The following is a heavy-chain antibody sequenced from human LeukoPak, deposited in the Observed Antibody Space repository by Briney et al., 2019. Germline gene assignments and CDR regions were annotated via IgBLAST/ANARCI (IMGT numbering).Heavy chain of an antibody. CDR1: GGSISSSSYY. Sequence: PSETLSLTCTVSGGSISSSSYYWGWIRQPPGKGLEWIGSIYYSGSTYYNPSLKSRVTISVDTSKNQFSLKLSSVTAADTAVYYCARDREDRGYYGMDVWGQGTTVTVSS. D-gene: IGHD3-10*01. V-gene: IGHV4-39*07. J-gene: IGHJ6*02. CDR3: ARDREDRGYYGMDV. CDR2: IYYSGST.